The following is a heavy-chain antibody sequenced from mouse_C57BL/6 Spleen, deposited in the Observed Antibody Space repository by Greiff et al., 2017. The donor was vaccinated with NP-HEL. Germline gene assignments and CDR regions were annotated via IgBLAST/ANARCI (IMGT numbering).Heavy chain of an antibody. CDR1: GYTFTSYW. CDR3: AREDYDGTPLDY. J-gene: IGHJ2*01. Sequence: QVQLQQPGAELVRPGSSVKLSCKASGYTFTSYWMHWVKQRPIQGLEWIGNIDPSDSETHYNQKFKDKATLTVDKSSSTAYMQLSSLTSEDSAVYYCAREDYDGTPLDYWGQDTTLTVSS. D-gene: IGHD2-4*01. V-gene: IGHV1-52*01. CDR2: IDPSDSET.